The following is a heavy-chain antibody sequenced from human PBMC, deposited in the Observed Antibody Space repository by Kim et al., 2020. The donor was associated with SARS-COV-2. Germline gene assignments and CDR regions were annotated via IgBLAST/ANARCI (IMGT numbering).Heavy chain of an antibody. V-gene: IGHV3-43*01. CDR3: AKGYSGYDYYYYGMDV. D-gene: IGHD5-12*01. Sequence: SGKGRFTISRDNSKNSLYLQMNSLRTEDTALYYCAKGYSGYDYYYYGMDVWGQGTTVTVSS. J-gene: IGHJ6*02.